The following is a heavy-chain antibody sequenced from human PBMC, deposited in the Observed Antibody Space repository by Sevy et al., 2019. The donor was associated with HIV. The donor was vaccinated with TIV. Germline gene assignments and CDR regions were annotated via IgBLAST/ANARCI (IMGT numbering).Heavy chain of an antibody. Sequence: GGSLRLSCAASGFTFTSYSMSWFRQAPGRGLEWVSSISKYSNYIHYAHSVEGRFTISRDNAQDSMSLQMTSLRAEDTALYFCARSTYYYASGTVRESDFWGQGTLVTVSS. CDR2: ISKYSNYI. CDR1: GFTFTSYS. J-gene: IGHJ4*03. V-gene: IGHV3-21*01. D-gene: IGHD3-10*01. CDR3: ARSTYYYASGTVRESDF.